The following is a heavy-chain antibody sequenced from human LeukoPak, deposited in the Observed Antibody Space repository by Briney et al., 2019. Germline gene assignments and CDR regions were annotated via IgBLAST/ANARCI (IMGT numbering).Heavy chain of an antibody. D-gene: IGHD2-2*03. CDR3: ARAGYCSGASCLHYFDY. Sequence: ASVTVSCTASGYTFANYGINWVRQAPGQGLEWMGWISAYNGDTNYAQKLQGRVTITTDTSTSTAYMELRSLRSDDTAVYYCARAGYCSGASCLHYFDYWGQGTLVTVSS. CDR1: GYTFANYG. J-gene: IGHJ4*02. CDR2: ISAYNGDT. V-gene: IGHV1-18*01.